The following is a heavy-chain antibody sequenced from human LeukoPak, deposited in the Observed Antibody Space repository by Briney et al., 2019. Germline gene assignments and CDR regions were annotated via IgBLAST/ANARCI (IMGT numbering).Heavy chain of an antibody. J-gene: IGHJ1*01. V-gene: IGHV1-18*01. CDR3: ASTRSSSGYYYVEH. D-gene: IGHD3-22*01. CDR2: ISAYNGNT. CDR1: GYTFTSYG. Sequence: ASVKVSCKASGYTFTSYGISWVRQAPGQGLEWMGWISAYNGNTNYAQKLQSRVTMTTDTSTSTAYMELRSLRSDDTAVYYCASTRSSSGYYYVEHWGQGTQVTVSS.